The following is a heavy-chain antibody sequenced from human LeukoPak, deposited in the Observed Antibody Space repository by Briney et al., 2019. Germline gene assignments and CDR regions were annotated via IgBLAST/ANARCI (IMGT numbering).Heavy chain of an antibody. D-gene: IGHD3-22*01. V-gene: IGHV4-59*01. Sequence: PSETLSLTCTVSGAAFSSYYWSWIRQLPGKELEWIGYIYYIGSTNYNPSLKSRVTISIDTSENQFSLKLSSVTAADTAVYYCARSPGYDRSRFDYWGQGTLVTVSS. CDR2: IYYIGST. J-gene: IGHJ4*02. CDR3: ARSPGYDRSRFDY. CDR1: GAAFSSYY.